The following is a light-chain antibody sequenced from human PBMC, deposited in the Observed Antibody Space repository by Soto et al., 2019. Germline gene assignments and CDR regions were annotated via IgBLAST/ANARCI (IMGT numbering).Light chain of an antibody. V-gene: IGLV2-14*01. CDR1: SSDIGGYNF. J-gene: IGLJ2*01. CDR3: ESFRSGNTMV. CDR2: EVT. Sequence: QSALSQPASVSGSPGQSITISCTGTSSDIGGYNFVSWYQQHPGKAPKLIIYEVTNRPSGVSNRFSGSKSGNTASLIISGLQAEDEADYYCESFRSGNTMVFGGGTKVTVL.